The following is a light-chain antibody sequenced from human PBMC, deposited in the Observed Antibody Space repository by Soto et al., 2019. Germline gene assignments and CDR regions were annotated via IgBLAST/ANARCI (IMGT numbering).Light chain of an antibody. CDR2: EGS. CDR1: SSDLGSYKL. CDR3: CSYAGSSTWV. Sequence: QSARTQPASVSGSPGQSITISCTGTSSDLGSYKLVSWYQQHPGKAPRVMIYEGSKRPSGVSNRFSGSKSDNTASLTISGLQAEDEADYYCCSYAGSSTWVFGGGTKLTVL. V-gene: IGLV2-23*01. J-gene: IGLJ3*02.